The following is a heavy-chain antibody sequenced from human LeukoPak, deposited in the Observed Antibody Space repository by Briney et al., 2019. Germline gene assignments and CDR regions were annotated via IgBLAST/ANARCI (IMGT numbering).Heavy chain of an antibody. D-gene: IGHD5-18*01. CDR2: IRYDGSNK. Sequence: GGSLRLSCAASGFTFSSYGMHWVRQAPGKGLEWVAFIRYDGSNKYYADSVKGRFTISRDNSKNTLCLQMNSLRAEDTAVYYCAGVSGYSYAGRAFDIWGQGTMVTVSS. V-gene: IGHV3-30*02. J-gene: IGHJ3*02. CDR1: GFTFSSYG. CDR3: AGVSGYSYAGRAFDI.